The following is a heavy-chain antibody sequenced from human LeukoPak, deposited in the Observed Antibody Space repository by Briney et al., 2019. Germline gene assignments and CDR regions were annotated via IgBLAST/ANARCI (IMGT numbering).Heavy chain of an antibody. CDR1: GFTFSRHY. Sequence: GGSLRLSCAASGFTFSRHYMSWVRQAPGKGLEWVSIIFGGGSIYYSDSVKGRFTISRDKSKNTVYLQMNNLRAEDTAVYYCATGEYDILTQGLDYWGQGTLVTVSS. V-gene: IGHV3-53*05. CDR2: IFGGGSI. J-gene: IGHJ4*02. CDR3: ATGEYDILTQGLDY. D-gene: IGHD3-9*01.